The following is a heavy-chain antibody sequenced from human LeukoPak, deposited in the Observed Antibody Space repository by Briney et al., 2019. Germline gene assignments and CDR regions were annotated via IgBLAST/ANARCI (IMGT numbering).Heavy chain of an antibody. CDR2: IYPGDSDS. V-gene: IGHV5-51*01. J-gene: IGHJ4*02. CDR3: ARIPCISTSCPRRGSLDY. Sequence: LGESLQISCEGSGYTFPNYWLGWVRQMPGKGLEWVGIIYPGDSDSTYSPFFQGQVTISADKSINTVYLQWSSLRASDTAIYYCARIPCISTSCPRRGSLDYSGQGTLVTVSS. D-gene: IGHD2/OR15-2a*01. CDR1: GYTFPNYW.